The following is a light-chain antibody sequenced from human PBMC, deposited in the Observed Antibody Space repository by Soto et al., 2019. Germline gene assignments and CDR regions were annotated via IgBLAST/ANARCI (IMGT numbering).Light chain of an antibody. CDR2: DVT. CDR3: SSYAGSYTWI. J-gene: IGLJ1*01. V-gene: IGLV2-11*01. CDR1: SRDVAVYSY. Sequence: QSVLTQPRSVSGSPGQQVTGSFTGTSRDVAVYSYVSWFQQHPGKAPKLLIYDVTKRPSGVPDRFSGSKSGNTAALTISGLQAEDEAEYFCSSYAGSYTWIFGSGTKVTVL.